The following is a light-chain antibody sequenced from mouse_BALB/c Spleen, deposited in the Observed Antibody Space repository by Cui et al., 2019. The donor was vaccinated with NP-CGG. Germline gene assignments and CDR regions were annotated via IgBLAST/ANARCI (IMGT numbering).Light chain of an antibody. CDR1: TGAVTTSNY. CDR2: GTN. J-gene: IGLJ1*01. CDR3: ALWYSNHWV. Sequence: AVSTLESELITSPGETVTLTCRSSTGAVTTSNYANWVQEKPDHLFTGLIGGTNNRAPGVPARFSGSLIGDKAALTITGAQTEDEAIYFCALWYSNHWVFGGGTKLTVL. V-gene: IGLV1*01.